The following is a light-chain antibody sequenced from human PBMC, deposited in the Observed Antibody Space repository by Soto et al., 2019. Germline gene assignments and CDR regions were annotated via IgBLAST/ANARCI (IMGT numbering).Light chain of an antibody. V-gene: IGKV1-8*01. CDR3: QQYYSYLPFT. CDR2: AAS. Sequence: AIRMTQSPSSFSASTGDRVTITCRASQGISSYLAWYQQKPGKAPKLLIYAASTLQSGVPSRFSGSGSGTDFTLTISCLQSEDFAPYYCQQYYSYLPFTFGPGTKVDIK. J-gene: IGKJ3*01. CDR1: QGISSY.